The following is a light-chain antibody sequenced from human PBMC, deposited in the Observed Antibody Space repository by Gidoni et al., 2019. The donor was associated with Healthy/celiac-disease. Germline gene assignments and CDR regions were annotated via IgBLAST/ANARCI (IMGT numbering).Light chain of an antibody. Sequence: QSALPQPRSVSGSPGQAVTISCTGTSSDVGGYNYVSWYPQHPGKAPKLMIYDVSNRPSGVPDRFSGSKSGNTASLTISGLQAEDDADYYCCSYAGSYTVVFGGGTKLTVL. V-gene: IGLV2-11*01. CDR3: CSYAGSYTVV. J-gene: IGLJ2*01. CDR2: DVS. CDR1: SSDVGGYNY.